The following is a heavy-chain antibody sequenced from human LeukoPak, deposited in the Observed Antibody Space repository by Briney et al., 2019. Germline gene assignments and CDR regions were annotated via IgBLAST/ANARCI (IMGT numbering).Heavy chain of an antibody. J-gene: IGHJ4*02. CDR1: GFTFSSYW. Sequence: GGSLRLSCEASGFTFSSYWMHWVRQAPGKGLVWVSRMNTDGSIINYADSVKGRFTISRDNAKNTLYLQMNSLRAEDTAVYYCAKSTYWSNPYYFDYWGQGTLVTASS. CDR2: MNTDGSII. V-gene: IGHV3-74*01. D-gene: IGHD2-2*01. CDR3: AKSTYWSNPYYFDY.